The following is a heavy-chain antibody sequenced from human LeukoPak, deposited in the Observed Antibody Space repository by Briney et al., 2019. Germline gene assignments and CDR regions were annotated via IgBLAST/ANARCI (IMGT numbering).Heavy chain of an antibody. D-gene: IGHD3-9*01. CDR2: ISSSSTI. Sequence: PGGSLRLSCAASGFTFSSYSMNWVRQAPGEGLEWVSYISSSSTIYYADSVKGRFTISRDNAKNSLYLQMNSLRAEDTAVYYCAREAPLRYFDWYSPPYWGQGTLVTVSS. CDR1: GFTFSSYS. J-gene: IGHJ4*02. CDR3: AREAPLRYFDWYSPPY. V-gene: IGHV3-48*04.